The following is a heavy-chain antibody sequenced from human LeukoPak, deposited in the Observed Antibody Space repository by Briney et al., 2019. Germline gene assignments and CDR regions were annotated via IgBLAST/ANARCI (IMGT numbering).Heavy chain of an antibody. Sequence: SETLSLTCTVSGGSISSSSYYWGWIRQPPGKGLEWIGSIYYSGSTYYNPSLKSRVTISVDTSKNQFSLKLSSVTAADTAVYYCARGGGMVRGVRLGNYYYYYYMDVWGKGTTVTVSS. CDR3: ARGGGMVRGVRLGNYYYYYYMDV. J-gene: IGHJ6*03. CDR2: IYYSGST. CDR1: GGSISSSSYY. D-gene: IGHD3-10*01. V-gene: IGHV4-39*07.